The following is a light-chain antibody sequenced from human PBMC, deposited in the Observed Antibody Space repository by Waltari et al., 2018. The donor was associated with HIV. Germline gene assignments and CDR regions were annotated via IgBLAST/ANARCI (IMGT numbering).Light chain of an antibody. CDR1: QTISSY. V-gene: IGKV1-39*01. CDR3: QQSYSTPVT. J-gene: IGKJ3*01. CDR2: AAS. Sequence: DIQMTQSPSPLSASVGDRVTITCRASQTISSYLNWYQQKPGKAPKLLIYAASSLQSGVPSRFSGSGSGTDFTLTISSLQPEDFATYYCQQSYSTPVTFGPGTKVDIK.